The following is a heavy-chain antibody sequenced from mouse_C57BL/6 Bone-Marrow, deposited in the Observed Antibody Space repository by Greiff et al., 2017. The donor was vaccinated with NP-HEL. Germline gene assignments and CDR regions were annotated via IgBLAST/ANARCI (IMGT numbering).Heavy chain of an antibody. J-gene: IGHJ3*01. Sequence: QVQLQQPGAELVKPGASVKMSCKASGYTFTSYWITWVKQRPGQGLAWIGDIYPGSGSTNYNEKFKSKATLTVDTSSSTAYMQLSSLTSEDSAVYYCAIYYGYDAWFAYWGQGTLVTVSA. CDR1: GYTFTSYW. CDR2: IYPGSGST. V-gene: IGHV1-55*01. CDR3: AIYYGYDAWFAY. D-gene: IGHD2-2*01.